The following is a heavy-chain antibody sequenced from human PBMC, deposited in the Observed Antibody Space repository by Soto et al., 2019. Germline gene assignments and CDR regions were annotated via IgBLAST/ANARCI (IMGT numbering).Heavy chain of an antibody. Sequence: GGSLRLSCAASGFTFSSYWMSWVRQAPGKGLEWVAIISHDGSEKYYVDSLRGRFTIARDNAKNSLFLQLNSLRADDTAAYYCARDRRSSGPFDYWGQGTLVTVSS. CDR3: ARDRRSSGPFDY. CDR2: ISHDGSEK. CDR1: GFTFSSYW. V-gene: IGHV3-7*01. D-gene: IGHD6-19*01. J-gene: IGHJ4*02.